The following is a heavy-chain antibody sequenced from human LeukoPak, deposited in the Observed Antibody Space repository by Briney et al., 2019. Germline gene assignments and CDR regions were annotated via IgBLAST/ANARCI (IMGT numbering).Heavy chain of an antibody. Sequence: SETLSLTCTVSGGSICSYYWSWIRQPPGKGLEWIGYIYYSGTTNYNPSLKSRVTISVDTSKNQFSLKLSSVTAADTAVYYCARGVYIAAARYGYWGQGTLVTVSS. CDR1: GGSICSYY. V-gene: IGHV4-59*01. CDR3: ARGVYIAAARYGY. J-gene: IGHJ4*02. CDR2: IYYSGTT. D-gene: IGHD6-13*01.